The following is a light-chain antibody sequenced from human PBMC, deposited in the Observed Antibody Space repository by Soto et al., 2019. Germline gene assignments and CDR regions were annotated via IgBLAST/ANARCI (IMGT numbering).Light chain of an antibody. CDR2: DNI. CDR3: AAWSDNLNGWV. V-gene: IGLV1-44*01. CDR1: SSNIGNNA. J-gene: IGLJ3*02. Sequence: QSVLTQPPSASGTPGQRVTISCSGSSSNIGNNAVNWYQQFPGTAPKLLIYDNIQRPSGVPDRFSGSKSGTSASLAISGLQSEDEADYYCAAWSDNLNGWVFGEGTKVTVL.